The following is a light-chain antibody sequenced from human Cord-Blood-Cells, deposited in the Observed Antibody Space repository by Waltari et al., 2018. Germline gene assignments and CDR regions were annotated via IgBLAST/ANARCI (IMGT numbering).Light chain of an antibody. CDR3: AAWDDSLNGWV. CDR1: SSNIGSNT. CDR2: SNK. Sequence: QSVLTQPPSASGTPGQRVTLSCSGSSSNIGSNTVNWYQPLPGTAPKLLIYSNKRRPSGVPDRFSGSKSGTSASLAISGLQSEDEADYYCAAWDDSLNGWVFGGGTKLTVL. V-gene: IGLV1-44*01. J-gene: IGLJ3*02.